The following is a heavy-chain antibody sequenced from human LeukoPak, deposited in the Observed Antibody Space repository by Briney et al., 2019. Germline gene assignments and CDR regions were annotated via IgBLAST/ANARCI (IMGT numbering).Heavy chain of an antibody. J-gene: IGHJ4*02. Sequence: SETLSLTCAVYGGSFSGYYWSWIRQPPGKGLEWIGEINHSGSTNYNPSLKSRVTISVDTSKNQFSLKLSTVTAADTAVYYCARVIRGVISYWGQGTLVTVSS. CDR3: ARVIRGVISY. CDR2: INHSGST. V-gene: IGHV4-34*01. CDR1: GGSFSGYY. D-gene: IGHD3-10*01.